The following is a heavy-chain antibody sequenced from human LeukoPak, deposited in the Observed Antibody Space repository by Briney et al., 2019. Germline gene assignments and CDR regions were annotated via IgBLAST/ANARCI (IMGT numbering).Heavy chain of an antibody. V-gene: IGHV3-30-3*01. Sequence: GGSLRLSCAASGFTFSSYAMHWVRQAPGKGLEWVAVISYDGSNKYYADSVKGRFTISRDNSKNTLYLQMNGLRAEDTAVYYCARDTHDSSGYYLYYWGQGTLVTVSS. D-gene: IGHD3-22*01. CDR2: ISYDGSNK. CDR1: GFTFSSYA. CDR3: ARDTHDSSGYYLYY. J-gene: IGHJ4*02.